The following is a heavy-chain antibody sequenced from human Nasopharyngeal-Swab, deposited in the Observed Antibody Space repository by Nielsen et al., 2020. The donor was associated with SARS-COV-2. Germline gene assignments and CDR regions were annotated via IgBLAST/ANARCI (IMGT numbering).Heavy chain of an antibody. J-gene: IGHJ5*02. CDR2: INHSGST. V-gene: IGHV4-34*01. Sequence: SETLSLICAVSGGSFSGYYWSWIRQPPGKGLEWIGGINHSGSTNYNPSLKSRVTISVDTSKNQFSLKLSSVTAADTAVYYCARSPRGGFDPWGQGTLVTVSS. D-gene: IGHD3-10*01. CDR1: GGSFSGYY. CDR3: ARSPRGGFDP.